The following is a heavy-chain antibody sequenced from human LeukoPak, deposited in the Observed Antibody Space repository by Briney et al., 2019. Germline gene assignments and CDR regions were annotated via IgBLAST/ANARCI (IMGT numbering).Heavy chain of an antibody. Sequence: GGSLRVSCAASGFTFSSYAMSWVRQAPGKGLEWVSAFSGSGGSTYYADSVKGRFTISRDNSKNTLYLQMNSLRAEDTAVYYCAKSRVTMTYFDYWGQGTLVTVSS. CDR1: GFTFSSYA. J-gene: IGHJ4*02. V-gene: IGHV3-23*01. CDR2: FSGSGGST. CDR3: AKSRVTMTYFDY. D-gene: IGHD3-22*01.